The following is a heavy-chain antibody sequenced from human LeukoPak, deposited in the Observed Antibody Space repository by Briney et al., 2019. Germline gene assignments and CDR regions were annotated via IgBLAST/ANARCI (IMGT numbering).Heavy chain of an antibody. V-gene: IGHV4-30-2*01. D-gene: IGHD2-15*01. CDR2: IYHSGTT. CDR1: GGSISSGGYS. J-gene: IGHJ4*02. CDR3: ATTGPNCSGGSCYSGFAY. Sequence: PSETLSLTCAVSGGSISSGGYSWSWVRQPPGQGLEWIGYIYHSGTTYYNPSLKSRVTISVDRTKNQFSLKLSSVTAADTAVYYCATTGPNCSGGSCYSGFAYWGQGTLVTVSS.